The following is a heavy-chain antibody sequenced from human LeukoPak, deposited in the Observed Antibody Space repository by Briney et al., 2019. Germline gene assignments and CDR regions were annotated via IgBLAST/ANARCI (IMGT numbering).Heavy chain of an antibody. CDR1: VGTFSSYA. D-gene: IGHD2-2*01. CDR2: IIPIFGTA. Sequence: GASVTVSCKASVGTFSSYAFSWVRQAPGQGLEWMGGIIPIFGTANYAQKFQGRVTITTDESTSTAYMELSSLRSEDTAVYYYASQKVPAAAYYSSIYMDVWGKGTTVTVSS. J-gene: IGHJ6*03. V-gene: IGHV1-69*05. CDR3: ASQKVPAAAYYSSIYMDV.